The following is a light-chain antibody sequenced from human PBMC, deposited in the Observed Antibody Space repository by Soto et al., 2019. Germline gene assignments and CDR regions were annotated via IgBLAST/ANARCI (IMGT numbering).Light chain of an antibody. CDR3: QQFNIYPYT. CDR1: QSMGNW. Sequence: DIQMTQSPSTLSASVGDTVTFTCRASQSMGNWMAWYQQTPGKAPKLLIYRGSSLQSGVPSRCSGSGSGTEFTLTIVNLQPDDFAVYVCQQFNIYPYTFGPGTKLEIK. V-gene: IGKV1-5*03. CDR2: RGS. J-gene: IGKJ2*01.